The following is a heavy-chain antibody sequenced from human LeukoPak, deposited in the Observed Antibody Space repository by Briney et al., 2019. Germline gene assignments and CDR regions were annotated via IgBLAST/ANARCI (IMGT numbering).Heavy chain of an antibody. D-gene: IGHD6-19*01. CDR1: GVSISSSNR. J-gene: IGHJ4*02. V-gene: IGHV4-4*02. CDR3: ARVTIAVASTESHY. Sequence: PSGTLSLTCAVSGVSISSSNRWCWVRQPPGKGLEWIGEIDHSGSTNYTPSLKSRVTISVDKSKDQFSLKLSSVTAADTAVYSWARVTIAVASTESHYWGQGTLVTVSS. CDR2: IDHSGST.